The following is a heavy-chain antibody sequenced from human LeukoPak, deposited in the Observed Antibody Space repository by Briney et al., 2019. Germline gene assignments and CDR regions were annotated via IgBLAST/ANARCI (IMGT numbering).Heavy chain of an antibody. CDR2: ISGSGGST. V-gene: IGHV3-23*01. J-gene: IGHJ4*02. CDR1: GFTFSSYG. D-gene: IGHD3-10*01. CDR3: AKDYGSGSFGFDY. Sequence: GGSLRLSCAASGFTFSSYGMSWVRQAPGKGLEWVSAISGSGGSTYYADSVKGRFTISRDNSKNTMYLQMNSLRAEDTAVYYCAKDYGSGSFGFDYWGQGTLVSVSS.